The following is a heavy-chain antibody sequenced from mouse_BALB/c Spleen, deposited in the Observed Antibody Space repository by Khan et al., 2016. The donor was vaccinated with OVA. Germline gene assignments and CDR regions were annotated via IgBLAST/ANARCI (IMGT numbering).Heavy chain of an antibody. D-gene: IGHD2-2*01. CDR3: TRHGYVAWFTY. CDR1: GYSFTSYY. J-gene: IGHJ3*01. CDR2: IDPFSGGT. Sequence: VQLQQSGPELMKPGASVKISCKASGYSFTSYYIHWVIQSHGKSLEWIGYIDPFSGGTTSNQKFKGRATLTVDNSSSTAYIHLSNLTSEDSAVYFWTRHGYVAWFTYWGQGTLVTVSA. V-gene: IGHV1-31*01.